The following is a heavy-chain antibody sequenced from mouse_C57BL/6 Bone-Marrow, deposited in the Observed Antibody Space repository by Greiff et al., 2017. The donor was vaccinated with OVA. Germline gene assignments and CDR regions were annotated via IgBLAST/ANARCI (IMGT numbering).Heavy chain of an antibody. D-gene: IGHD2-3*01. Sequence: GGGLVQPKGSLKLSCAASGFSFNTYAMNWVRQAPGKGLEWVARIRSKSNNYATYYAESVKDRFTISRDDSESMLYLQMNNLKTEDTAMYSCGRHDVYWYFDVWGTGTTVTVSS. CDR1: GFSFNTYA. J-gene: IGHJ1*03. V-gene: IGHV10-1*01. CDR2: IRSKSNNYAT. CDR3: GRHDVYWYFDV.